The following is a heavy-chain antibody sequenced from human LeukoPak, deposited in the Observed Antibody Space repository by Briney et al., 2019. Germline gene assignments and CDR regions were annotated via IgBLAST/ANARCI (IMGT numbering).Heavy chain of an antibody. D-gene: IGHD6-13*01. CDR3: ARDIAAAGKNWYHP. CDR1: GGTFSSYA. CDR2: IIPILGIA. Sequence: GASVKVSCKASGGTFSSYAISWVRQAPGQGLEWMGRIIPILGIANYAQKFQGRVTITADKSTSTAYMELSSLRSEDTAVYYCARDIAAAGKNWYHPWGQGTLVTVSS. V-gene: IGHV1-69*04. J-gene: IGHJ5*02.